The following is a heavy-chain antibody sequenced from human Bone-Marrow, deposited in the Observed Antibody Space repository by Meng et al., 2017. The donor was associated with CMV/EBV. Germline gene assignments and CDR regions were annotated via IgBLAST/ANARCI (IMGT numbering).Heavy chain of an antibody. J-gene: IGHJ4*02. CDR1: GGTFSNYA. Sequence: SGGTFSNYAIPWVRQAPGQGLEGMGGIIPILGAGNYAQKFRDRVTITADTFTSTAYMELSSLRSEDTAVYYCARGYCSSTSCYYFDFWGQGTLVTVSS. CDR3: ARGYCSSTSCYYFDF. V-gene: IGHV1-69*06. D-gene: IGHD2-2*01. CDR2: IIPILGAG.